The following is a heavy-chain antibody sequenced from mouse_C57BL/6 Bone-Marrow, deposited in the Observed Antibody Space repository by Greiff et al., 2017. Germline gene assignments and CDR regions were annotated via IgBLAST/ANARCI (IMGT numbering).Heavy chain of an antibody. D-gene: IGHD1-1*01. Sequence: EVQLQQSGAELVRPGASVKLSCTASGFNIKDDYMHWVKQRPEQGLEWIGWIDPENGDTEYASKFQGKATITADTSSNTAYLQLSSLTSEDTAVYYCTTHDYGSHDYWGQGTTLTVSS. J-gene: IGHJ2*01. CDR3: TTHDYGSHDY. CDR2: IDPENGDT. V-gene: IGHV14-4*01. CDR1: GFNIKDDY.